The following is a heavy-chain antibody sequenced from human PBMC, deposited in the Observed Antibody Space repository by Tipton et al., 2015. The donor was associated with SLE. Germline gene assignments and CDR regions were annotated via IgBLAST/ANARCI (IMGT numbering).Heavy chain of an antibody. V-gene: IGHV3-66*02. J-gene: IGHJ4*02. CDR1: GFTFSTYA. CDR3: AREETRGGFDY. D-gene: IGHD5-24*01. CDR2: IFAGGTT. Sequence: GSLRLSCAASGFTFSTYAMRWVRQAPGKGLEWVSFIFAGGTTYYADSVRDRFTISRDNSKNTIYLQMNSLRGEDTAVYYCAREETRGGFDYWGQGTLVTVSS.